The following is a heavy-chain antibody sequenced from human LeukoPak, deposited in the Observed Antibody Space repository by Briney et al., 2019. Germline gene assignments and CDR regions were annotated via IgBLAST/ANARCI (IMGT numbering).Heavy chain of an antibody. J-gene: IGHJ6*02. Sequence: SQTLSLTCAISGDSVSSISVAWNWIRQSPSRGLEWLGRTYYRSKWYNEYAVSVKGRININPDPSKNQFSLQLNSVTPEDTAVYYCALARSEYHYGMDVWGQGATVTVAS. CDR2: TYYRSKWYN. CDR1: GDSVSSISVA. V-gene: IGHV6-1*01. CDR3: ALARSEYHYGMDV.